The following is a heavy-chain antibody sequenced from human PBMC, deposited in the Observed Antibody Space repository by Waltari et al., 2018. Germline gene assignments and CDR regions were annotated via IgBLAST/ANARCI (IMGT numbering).Heavy chain of an antibody. J-gene: IGHJ5*02. CDR1: GGTFSSYA. Sequence: QVQLVRSGAEVERPGSSVKVSGKASGGTFSSYANSWGRQAPGQGLEWMGGIIPIFGTANYAQKFQGRVTITADEYTSTAYMELSSLRSEDKAVYYCARGVRRVPAAPRGWFDPWGQGTLVTVSS. CDR3: ARGVRRVPAAPRGWFDP. D-gene: IGHD2-2*01. CDR2: IIPIFGTA. V-gene: IGHV1-69*12.